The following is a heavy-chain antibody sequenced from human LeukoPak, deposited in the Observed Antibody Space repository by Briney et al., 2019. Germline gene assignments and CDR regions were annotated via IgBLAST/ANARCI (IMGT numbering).Heavy chain of an antibody. CDR2: MNPNRCNR. V-gene: IGHV1-8*01. D-gene: IGHD3-10*01. CDR1: GYTLTSYD. J-gene: IGHJ5*02. CDR3: ARAYHRYYSGSGRWYNWFDP. Sequence: GASVKVSCKASGYTLTSYDINRVRQATGQGREWMGWMNPNRCNRGDAQKFQGRITMTRNTSISTAYMALSSLRSEDTAVYYCARAYHRYYSGSGRWYNWFDPWGQGTLVTVSS.